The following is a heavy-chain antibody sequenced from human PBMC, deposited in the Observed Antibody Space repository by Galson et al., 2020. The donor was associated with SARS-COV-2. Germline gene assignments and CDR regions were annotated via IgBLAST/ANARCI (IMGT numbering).Heavy chain of an antibody. CDR2: IYWDDDK. V-gene: IGHV2-5*02. CDR1: GFSLSTSGVG. CDR3: AQRTGEGNFDY. Sequence: KMSGPTLVKPTQTLTLTCTFSGFSLSTSGVGVGWIRQPPGKALAWLALIYWDDDKRYSPSLKSRLTITKDTSKNQVVLTMTNMDPVDTATYYGAQRTGEGNFDYWGQGTLVTVSS. D-gene: IGHD3-10*01. J-gene: IGHJ4*02.